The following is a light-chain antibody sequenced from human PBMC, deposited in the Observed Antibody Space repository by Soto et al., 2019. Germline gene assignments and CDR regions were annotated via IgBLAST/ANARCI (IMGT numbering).Light chain of an antibody. V-gene: IGKV1-5*03. CDR3: HQYNIFSPA. CDR1: KSISSW. J-gene: IGKJ2*01. Sequence: DIQMTQSPSTLSASVGDRVTITCRASKSISSWLAWYQQKPGKARNLLIYRASTLESGVPSRFSGSGSGTEFTITINSLQPDDFATYYCHQYNIFSPAVGQGTKLEIK. CDR2: RAS.